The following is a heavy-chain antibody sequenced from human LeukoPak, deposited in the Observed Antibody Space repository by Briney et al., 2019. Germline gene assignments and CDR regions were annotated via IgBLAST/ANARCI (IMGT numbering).Heavy chain of an antibody. CDR3: ARDRTEGHFYGDYVGYFDY. CDR2: ISYDGSNK. CDR1: GFTFSSYA. Sequence: SCKASGFTFSSYAMHWVRQAPGKGLEWVAVISYDGSNKYYADSVKGRFTISRDNSKNTLYLQMNSLRAEDTAVYYCARDRTEGHFYGDYVGYFDYWGQGTLVTVSS. V-gene: IGHV3-30-3*01. D-gene: IGHD4-17*01. J-gene: IGHJ4*02.